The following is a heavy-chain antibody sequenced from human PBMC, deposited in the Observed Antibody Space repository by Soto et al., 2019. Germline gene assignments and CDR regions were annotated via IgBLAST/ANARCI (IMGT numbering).Heavy chain of an antibody. D-gene: IGHD3-22*01. CDR1: GFTFSSYW. V-gene: IGHV3-7*04. Sequence: GSLRLSCAATGFTFSSYWMSWVRQAPGKGLEWVANIKEDGSEKWYVDSVKGRFTISRDNAKNSLYLQMKSLRAEDTAVYYCARGDYYDSSGPFSDAFDIWGQGTMVTVSS. CDR3: ARGDYYDSSGPFSDAFDI. J-gene: IGHJ3*02. CDR2: IKEDGSEK.